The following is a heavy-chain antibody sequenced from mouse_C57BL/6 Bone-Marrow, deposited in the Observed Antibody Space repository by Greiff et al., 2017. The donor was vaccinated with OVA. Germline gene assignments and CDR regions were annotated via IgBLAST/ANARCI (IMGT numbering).Heavy chain of an antibody. CDR2: IDPEDGET. Sequence: EVKLMESGAELVKPGASVKLSCTASGFNIKDYYMHWVKQRTEQGLEWIGRIDPEDGETKYAPTFQGKATITADTSSNTAYLQLSSLTSEDTAVYYCTSAGYYYGSRYWYFDVWGTGTTVTVSS. J-gene: IGHJ1*03. CDR1: GFNIKDYY. V-gene: IGHV14-2*01. CDR3: TSAGYYYGSRYWYFDV. D-gene: IGHD1-1*01.